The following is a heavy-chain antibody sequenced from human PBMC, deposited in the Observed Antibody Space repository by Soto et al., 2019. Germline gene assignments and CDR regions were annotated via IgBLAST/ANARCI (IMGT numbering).Heavy chain of an antibody. Sequence: PGGSLRLSCAASGFTFSSYEMNWVRQAPGKGLEWVSYISSSGSTIYYADSVKGRFTISRDNAKNSLYLQMNSLRAEDTAVYYCARVGMDDGRAYFDYWGQGXLVTVSS. D-gene: IGHD3-22*01. V-gene: IGHV3-48*03. CDR2: ISSSGSTI. J-gene: IGHJ4*02. CDR3: ARVGMDDGRAYFDY. CDR1: GFTFSSYE.